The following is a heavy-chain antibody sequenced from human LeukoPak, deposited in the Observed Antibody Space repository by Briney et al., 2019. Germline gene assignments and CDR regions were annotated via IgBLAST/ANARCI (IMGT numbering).Heavy chain of an antibody. V-gene: IGHV1-69*13. Sequence: SANVSSKASGGSFSSYAISWVRQAPGQGLEWMGGIIPVFGTANYAQKFQGRVTITADESTSTAYMELSSLRSEDTAVYYCARRSLGGSGSYYNVPYFDYWGQGTLVTVSS. CDR3: ARRSLGGSGSYYNVPYFDY. J-gene: IGHJ4*02. D-gene: IGHD3-10*01. CDR1: GGSFSSYA. CDR2: IIPVFGTA.